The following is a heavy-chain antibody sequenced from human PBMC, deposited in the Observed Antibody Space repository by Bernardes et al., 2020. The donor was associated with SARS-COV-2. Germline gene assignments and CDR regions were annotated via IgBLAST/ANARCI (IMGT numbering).Heavy chain of an antibody. Sequence: SETLSLTCTVSGGSISSGGYYWSWIRQHPGKGLEWIGYIYYSGSTYYNPSLKSRVTISVDTSKNQFSLKLSSVTAADTAVYYCARYPFGGLLTGSGRYFDSWGQGTLVTVSS. CDR1: GGSISSGGYY. CDR2: IYYSGST. CDR3: ARYPFGGLLTGSGRYFDS. J-gene: IGHJ4*02. V-gene: IGHV4-31*03. D-gene: IGHD6-25*01.